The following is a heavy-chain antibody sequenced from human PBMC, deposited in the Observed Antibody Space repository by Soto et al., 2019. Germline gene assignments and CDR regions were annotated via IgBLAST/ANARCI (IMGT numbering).Heavy chain of an antibody. D-gene: IGHD3-10*01. CDR3: ARDSRVQVPDYFDK. CDR1: GFILPSCS. Sequence: PVESLRLSCAASGFILPSCSIHWLRQAPGKGLEWVAVIVSDGTHRYYGDSVQVRFTISRDTSQNMVFLQLDRLTAEDTALYYCARDSRVQVPDYFDKWGQGRPVTVSS. CDR2: IVSDGTHR. V-gene: IGHV3-30*01. J-gene: IGHJ4*02.